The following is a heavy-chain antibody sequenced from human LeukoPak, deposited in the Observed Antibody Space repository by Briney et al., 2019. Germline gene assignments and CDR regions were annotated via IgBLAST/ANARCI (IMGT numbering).Heavy chain of an antibody. D-gene: IGHD1-7*01. CDR1: GFTFSSYA. Sequence: GGSLRLSCAASGFTFSSYAMSWVRQAPGKGLEWVSAISGSGGSTYYADSVKGRFTISRDNSKNTLYLQMNSLRAEDTAVYYCAKDVFDIGFGITGTTDWFDPWGQGTLVTVSS. CDR3: AKDVFDIGFGITGTTDWFDP. J-gene: IGHJ5*02. CDR2: ISGSGGST. V-gene: IGHV3-23*01.